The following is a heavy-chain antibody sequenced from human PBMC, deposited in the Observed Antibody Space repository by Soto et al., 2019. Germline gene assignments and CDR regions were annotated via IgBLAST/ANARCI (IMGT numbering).Heavy chain of an antibody. J-gene: IGHJ3*02. CDR2: IYYSGST. CDR1: GGSISSGGYY. V-gene: IGHV4-31*03. D-gene: IGHD2-2*01. CDR3: ARVVGGYCSSTSCYGWAFDI. Sequence: SETLSLTCTVSGGSISSGGYYWSWIRQHPGKVLEWIGYIYYSGSTYYNPSLKSRVTISVDASKNQFSLKLSSVTAADTAVYYCARVVGGYCSSTSCYGWAFDIWGQGTMVT.